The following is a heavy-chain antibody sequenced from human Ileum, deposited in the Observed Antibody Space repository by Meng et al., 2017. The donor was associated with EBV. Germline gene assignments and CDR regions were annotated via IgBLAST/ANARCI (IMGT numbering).Heavy chain of an antibody. J-gene: IGHJ4*02. CDR1: GFPFSAYT. V-gene: IGHV3-21*01. CDR3: TRGINNDF. D-gene: IGHD2-21*01. Sequence: GHLVEAGGGLVKPGGSLRLSCTASGFPFSAYTMNWVRQAPGKGLEWVSSISGSSTYLYYAESLKGRFTISRDNAKNSLYLQMTSLRAEDTAVYYCTRGINNDFWGQGTLVTVSS. CDR2: ISGSSTYL.